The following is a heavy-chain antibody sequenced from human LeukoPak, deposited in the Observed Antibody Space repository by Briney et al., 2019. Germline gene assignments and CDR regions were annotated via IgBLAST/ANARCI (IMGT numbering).Heavy chain of an antibody. J-gene: IGHJ4*02. CDR1: GYTFTSYG. CDR3: AKVRYGITMGYYFDY. CDR2: ISAYNGNT. D-gene: IGHD3-10*01. V-gene: IGHV1-18*01. Sequence: ASVTVSCTASGYTFTSYGISWVRQAPGQGLEWMGWISAYNGNTNYAQKLQGRVTMTTDTSTSTAYMELRSLRSDATAVYYCAKVRYGITMGYYFDYWGQGTLVTVSS.